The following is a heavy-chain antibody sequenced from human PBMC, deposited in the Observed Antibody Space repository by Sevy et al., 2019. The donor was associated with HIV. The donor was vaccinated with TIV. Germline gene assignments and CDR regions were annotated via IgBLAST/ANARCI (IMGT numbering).Heavy chain of an antibody. J-gene: IGHJ5*02. V-gene: IGHV4-39*01. D-gene: IGHD6-6*01. CDR2: IYYSGST. CDR1: GGSISSSSYY. CDR3: ARPLKHKNEYSSYQGWFDP. Sequence: AENLSLTCTVSGGSISSSSYYWGWIRQPPGKGVEWIGSIYYSGSTYYNPSLKSRVTISVDTSKNQFSLKLSSVTAADTAVYYCARPLKHKNEYSSYQGWFDPWGQGTLVIVSS.